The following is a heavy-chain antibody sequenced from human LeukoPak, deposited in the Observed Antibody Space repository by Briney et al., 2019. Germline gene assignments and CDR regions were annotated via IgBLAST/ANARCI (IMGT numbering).Heavy chain of an antibody. V-gene: IGHV3-48*03. CDR3: ARLSAYYYGSYFYYYMDV. D-gene: IGHD3-10*01. CDR2: ISSSGSTK. Sequence: GGSLRLSCAASGFTFSSYEMNWVRQAPGKGLEWVSYISSSGSTKYYADSVKGRFTISRDNAKKSVYLHMSSLRAEDTALYYCARLSAYYYGSYFYYYMDVWGKGTTVTVSS. CDR1: GFTFSSYE. J-gene: IGHJ6*03.